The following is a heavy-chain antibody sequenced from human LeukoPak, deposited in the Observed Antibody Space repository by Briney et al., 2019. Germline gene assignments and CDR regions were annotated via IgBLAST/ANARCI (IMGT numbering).Heavy chain of an antibody. D-gene: IGHD2-21*02. J-gene: IGHJ3*01. CDR3: PRDAHGDFGDAFDV. CDR2: NHTGSGI. Sequence: GGSVRLSCAASGFILSSYEMLGVREAPGRGVEGIAYNHTGSGIAYADPVKGRFTISRDNAKNSVYLERNSLRAEDTAVYYCPRDAHGDFGDAFDVWGQGTMVTVSS. V-gene: IGHV3-48*03. CDR1: GFILSSYE.